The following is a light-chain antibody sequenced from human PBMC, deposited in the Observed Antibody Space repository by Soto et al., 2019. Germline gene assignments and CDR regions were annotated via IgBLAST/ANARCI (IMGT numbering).Light chain of an antibody. Sequence: DIQMNQSPSSLSASVGDRVTITCRASQSISSYLNWYQQKPGKAPKLLIYAASSLQSGVPSRFSGSGSGTDFTLTISSLQPEDFATYYCQHCYSTPWTFGQGTKVDIK. CDR2: AAS. V-gene: IGKV1-39*01. CDR1: QSISSY. J-gene: IGKJ1*01. CDR3: QHCYSTPWT.